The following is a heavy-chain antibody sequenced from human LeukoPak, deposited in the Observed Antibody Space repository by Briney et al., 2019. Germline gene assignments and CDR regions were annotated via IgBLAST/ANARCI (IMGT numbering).Heavy chain of an antibody. CDR1: GFTFSNYN. J-gene: IGHJ6*02. Sequence: GGSLRLSCAASGFTFSNYNINWVRQAPGKGVEWVSYISTSGRAIFYADSVKGRFTISRDNSKNTLYLQMNSLRAEDTAVYYCAKEVAVAGTIYGMDVWGQGTTVTVSSEVAVAGTIYGMDVWGQGTTVTVSS. CDR3: AKEVAVAGTIYGMDVWGQGTTVTVSSEVAVAGTIYGMDV. V-gene: IGHV3-48*01. CDR2: ISTSGRAI. D-gene: IGHD6-19*01.